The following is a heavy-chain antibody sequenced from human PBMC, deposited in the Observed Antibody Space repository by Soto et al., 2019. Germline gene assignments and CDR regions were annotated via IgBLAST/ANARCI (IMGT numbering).Heavy chain of an antibody. Sequence: ASVKVSCKASGYTFTSYDINWVRQATGQGLEWMGWMDPNSGNTGYAQKFQGRVTMTRNTSISTAYMELSSLRSEDTAVYYCARKGHRLLPHIYYSYYLDVGGKGTAVPVS. V-gene: IGHV1-8*01. J-gene: IGHJ6*03. CDR1: GYTFTSYD. CDR2: MDPNSGNT. CDR3: ARKGHRLLPHIYYSYYLDV. D-gene: IGHD2-15*01.